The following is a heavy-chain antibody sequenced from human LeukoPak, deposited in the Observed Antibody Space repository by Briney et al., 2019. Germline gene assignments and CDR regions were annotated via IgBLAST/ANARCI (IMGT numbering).Heavy chain of an antibody. J-gene: IGHJ6*04. CDR2: ISGSGGST. D-gene: IGHD3-3*01. V-gene: IGHV3-23*01. CDR1: GFTFSSYA. Sequence: GGSLRLSCAASGFTFSSYAMSWVRQAPGKGLEWVSGISGSGGSTYYADSVKGRFTISRDNSKNTVYLQMNSLRAEDTAVYYCARSGVYYDFWSGPNMDVWGKGTTVTVSS. CDR3: ARSGVYYDFWSGPNMDV.